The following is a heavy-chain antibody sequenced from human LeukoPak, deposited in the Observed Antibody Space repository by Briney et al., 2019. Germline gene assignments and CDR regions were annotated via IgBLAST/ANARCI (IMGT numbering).Heavy chain of an antibody. CDR2: IYTSGST. CDR3: ARDSHVELPYAHTHCYMDV. D-gene: IGHD2-15*01. J-gene: IGHJ6*03. CDR1: GGSISSYY. Sequence: SETLSLTCTVSGGSISSYYWSWIRQPAGKGLEWIGRIYTSGSTNYNPSLKSRVTMSVDTSKNQFSLKLSSVTAADTAVYYCARDSHVELPYAHTHCYMDVWGKGTTVTVSS. V-gene: IGHV4-4*07.